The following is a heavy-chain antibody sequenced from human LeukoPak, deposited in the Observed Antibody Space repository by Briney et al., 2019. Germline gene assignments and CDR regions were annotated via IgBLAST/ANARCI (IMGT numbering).Heavy chain of an antibody. D-gene: IGHD6-19*01. Sequence: GGSLRLSCAASGFTFSSYSMNWVRQAPGKGLEWVSSISSSSSYIYYADSVKGRFTISRDNAKNSLYLQMNSLRAEDTAVYYCARSGARKWLVRGLLSYWGQGTLVTVSS. CDR3: ARSGARKWLVRGLLSY. CDR1: GFTFSSYS. V-gene: IGHV3-21*01. J-gene: IGHJ4*02. CDR2: ISSSSSYI.